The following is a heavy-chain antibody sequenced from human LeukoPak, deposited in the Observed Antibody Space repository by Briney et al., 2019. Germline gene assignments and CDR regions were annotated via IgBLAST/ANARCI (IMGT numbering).Heavy chain of an antibody. CDR2: IRYDGSIK. J-gene: IGHJ4*02. Sequence: GGSLRLSCAASGFTFSSYVMHWVRQAPGKGPEWVAFIRYDGSIKSYADSVKGRFTISRDDSKNTLYLQMNSLRAEDTAVYYCAKDLSGTYHFDYWGQGTLVTVSS. CDR1: GFTFSSYV. V-gene: IGHV3-30*02. CDR3: AKDLSGTYHFDY. D-gene: IGHD1-26*01.